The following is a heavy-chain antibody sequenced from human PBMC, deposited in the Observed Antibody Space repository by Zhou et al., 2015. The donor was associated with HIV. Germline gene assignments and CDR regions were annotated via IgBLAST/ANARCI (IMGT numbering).Heavy chain of an antibody. CDR2: IIPAVGTA. CDR3: ARDGSDYFFKY. Sequence: QVQLVQSGAEMKKPGSSVKVSCKASGDTFNNFGISWVRQAPGQGLEWMGGIIPAVGTANYSPKFQGRVTITADESTTTGYMELNSLKSEDTAVYFCARDGSDYFFKYWGQGTLITVSS. CDR1: GDTFNNFG. V-gene: IGHV1-69*01. J-gene: IGHJ4*02. D-gene: IGHD2-21*02.